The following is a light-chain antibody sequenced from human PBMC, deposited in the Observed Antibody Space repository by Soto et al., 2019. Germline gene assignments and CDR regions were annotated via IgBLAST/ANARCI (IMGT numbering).Light chain of an antibody. Sequence: DIPMTQSPSTLSASVGDRVTITCRASQSISKGMAWYQQKPGTAPKVLIFKATNLESGVPSRFRGTGSGTEFTLTINNLQPDDFATYYCQYCATFPWTFGQGTRVEMK. CDR2: KAT. J-gene: IGKJ1*01. V-gene: IGKV1-5*03. CDR1: QSISKG. CDR3: QYCATFPWT.